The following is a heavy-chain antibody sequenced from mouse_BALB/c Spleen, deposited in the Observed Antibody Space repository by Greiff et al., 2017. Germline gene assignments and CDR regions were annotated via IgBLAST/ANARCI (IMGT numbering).Heavy chain of an antibody. CDR3: ARRGDGYDEGEWFAY. CDR2: IYWDDDK. CDR1: GFSLSTSGMG. Sequence: QVTLKVSGPGILQPSQTLSLTCSFSGFSLSTSGMGVSWIRQPSGKGLEWLAHIYWDDDKRYNPSLKSRLTISKDTSSNQVFLKITSVDTADTATYYCARRGDGYDEGEWFAYWGQGTLVTVSA. D-gene: IGHD2-2*01. V-gene: IGHV8-12*01. J-gene: IGHJ3*01.